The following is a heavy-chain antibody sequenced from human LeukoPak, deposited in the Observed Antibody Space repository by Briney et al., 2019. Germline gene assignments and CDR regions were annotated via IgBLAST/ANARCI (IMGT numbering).Heavy chain of an antibody. CDR2: IWYDGSNK. J-gene: IGHJ4*02. D-gene: IGHD2-2*01. CDR3: ARGGARADWRDIVVVPAAKAGFDY. Sequence: GGSLRLSCAASGFTFSSYGMHWVRQAPGKGLEWVAVIWYDGSNKYYADSVKGRFTISRDNSKNTLYLRMNSLRAEDTAVYYCARGGARADWRDIVVVPAAKAGFDYWGQGTLVTVSS. V-gene: IGHV3-33*01. CDR1: GFTFSSYG.